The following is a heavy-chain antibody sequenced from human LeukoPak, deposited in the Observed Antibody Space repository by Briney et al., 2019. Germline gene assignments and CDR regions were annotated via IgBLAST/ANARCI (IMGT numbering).Heavy chain of an antibody. CDR3: ARDGEYYDSSGYYQKDFDY. CDR1: GFTFSSYE. J-gene: IGHJ4*02. V-gene: IGHV3-48*03. D-gene: IGHD3-22*01. CDR2: ISSSGSTI. Sequence: GGSLRLSCAASGFTFSSYEMSWVRQAPGKGLERVSYISSSGSTIYYADSVKGRFTISRDNAKNSLYLQMNSLRAEDTAVYYCARDGEYYDSSGYYQKDFDYWGQGTLVTVSS.